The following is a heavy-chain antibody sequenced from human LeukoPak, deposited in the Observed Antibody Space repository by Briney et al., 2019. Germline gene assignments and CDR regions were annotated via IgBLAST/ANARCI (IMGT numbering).Heavy chain of an antibody. J-gene: IGHJ4*02. CDR3: ARQITMIVVDY. CDR1: GGSISSSSYY. Sequence: SETLPLTCTVSGGSISSSSYYWGWIHQPPGKGLEWIGSIYYSGSTYYNPSLKSRVTISVDTSKNQFSLKLSSVTAADTAVYYCARQITMIVVDYWGQGTLVTVSS. V-gene: IGHV4-39*01. CDR2: IYYSGST. D-gene: IGHD3-22*01.